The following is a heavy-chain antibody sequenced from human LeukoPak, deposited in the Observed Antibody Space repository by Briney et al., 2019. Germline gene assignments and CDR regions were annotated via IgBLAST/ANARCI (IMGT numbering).Heavy chain of an antibody. CDR1: GYTFTGYY. D-gene: IGHD6-19*01. CDR2: INPNSGGT. Sequence: ASVKVSCKASGYTFTGYYMHWVRPATGQGLEWMGWINPNSGGTNYAQKFQGRVTMTRDTSISTAYMELSRLRSDDTAVYYCARVGPFYSSGWYEDYYGMDVWGQGTTVTVSS. J-gene: IGHJ6*02. V-gene: IGHV1-2*02. CDR3: ARVGPFYSSGWYEDYYGMDV.